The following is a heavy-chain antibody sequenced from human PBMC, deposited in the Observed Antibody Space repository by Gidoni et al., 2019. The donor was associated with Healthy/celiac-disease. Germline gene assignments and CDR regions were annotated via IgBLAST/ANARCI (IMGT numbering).Heavy chain of an antibody. Sequence: LSWIFQAPGKGLEWVGRIKSKTDGGTTDYAAPVKGRFTISRDDSKNTLYLQMNSLKTEDTAVYYCTTDWIPITMHSSGYYPGDFDYWGQGTLVTVSS. D-gene: IGHD3-22*01. CDR2: IKSKTDGGTT. CDR3: TTDWIPITMHSSGYYPGDFDY. V-gene: IGHV3-15*01. J-gene: IGHJ4*02.